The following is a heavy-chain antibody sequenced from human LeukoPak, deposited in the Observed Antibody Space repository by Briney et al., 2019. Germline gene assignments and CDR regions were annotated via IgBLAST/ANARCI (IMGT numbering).Heavy chain of an antibody. Sequence: SQTLSLTCAISGDTFSSTSGAWNWIRQSPSRGLEWLGRTYYRSKWFNDYALSVKSRLTISPDTSKNQVSLQLNSVIPEDTAVYYCARERIDSFDSWGQGTLVTVSS. J-gene: IGHJ5*01. CDR2: TYYRSKWFN. D-gene: IGHD3-16*02. CDR3: ARERIDSFDS. CDR1: GDTFSSTSGA. V-gene: IGHV6-1*01.